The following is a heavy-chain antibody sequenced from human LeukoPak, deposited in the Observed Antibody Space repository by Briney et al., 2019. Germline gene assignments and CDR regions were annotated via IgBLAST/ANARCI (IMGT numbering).Heavy chain of an antibody. CDR3: ARDQTGFWSGSAYYYYMDV. J-gene: IGHJ6*03. V-gene: IGHV4-4*07. D-gene: IGHD3-3*01. CDR2: IYTSGST. Sequence: SETLSLTCTVSGGSISSYYSNWIRQPAGKGLEWIGRIYTSGSTNYNPSLKSRVTMSVDTSKNQFSLKLSSVTAADTAVYYCARDQTGFWSGSAYYYYMDVWGKGTTVTVSS. CDR1: GGSISSYY.